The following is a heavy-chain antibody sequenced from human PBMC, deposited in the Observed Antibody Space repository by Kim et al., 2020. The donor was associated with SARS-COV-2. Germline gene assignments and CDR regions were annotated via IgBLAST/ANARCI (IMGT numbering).Heavy chain of an antibody. V-gene: IGHV4-59*08. CDR3: SKNWSP. CDR2: FHYSGTT. CDR1: GFSITNNN. Sequence: AETLSLTCTVSGFSITNNNLSWVRQSPGKGLEWIGNFHYSGTTNYNPSFVSRATISVDTSKNQFSLILNSVTAADTAVYYCSKNWSPWGQGTLVTVSS. D-gene: IGHD1-1*01. J-gene: IGHJ5*02.